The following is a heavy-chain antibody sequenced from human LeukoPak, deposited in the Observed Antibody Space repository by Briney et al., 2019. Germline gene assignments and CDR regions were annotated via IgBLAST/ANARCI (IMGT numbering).Heavy chain of an antibody. CDR2: IYSGGST. CDR1: GFTVSSNY. V-gene: IGHV3-66*02. J-gene: IGHJ4*02. CDR3: ARAGQRAYFDY. Sequence: PGGSPRLSCAASGFTVSSNYMSWVRQAPGKGQEWVSVIYSGGSTYYADSVKGRFTISRDNSKNTLYLQMNSLRAEDTAVYYCARAGQRAYFDYWGQGTLVTVSS.